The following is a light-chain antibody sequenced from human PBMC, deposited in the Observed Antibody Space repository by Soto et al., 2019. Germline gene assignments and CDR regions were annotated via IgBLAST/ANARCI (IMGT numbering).Light chain of an antibody. Sequence: DIVMTQTPLSSPVTLGQPASISCRSSQSLVYSDGNTSVSWLQQRPGQPPRLLLYKISNRFSGVPDIFSGSGAGTDFTLKISRVDAEDVGVYYCVQCSHFPRTFGQGTKVEIK. J-gene: IGKJ1*01. CDR3: VQCSHFPRT. CDR2: KIS. V-gene: IGKV2-24*01. CDR1: QSLVYSDGNTS.